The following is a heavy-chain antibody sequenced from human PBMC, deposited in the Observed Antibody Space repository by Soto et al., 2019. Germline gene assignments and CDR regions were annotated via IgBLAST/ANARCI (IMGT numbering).Heavy chain of an antibody. CDR2: ISAYNGNT. CDR1: GYTFTSYG. J-gene: IGHJ4*02. D-gene: IGHD3-9*01. CDR3: ARGEGSVILTGYSY. V-gene: IGHV1-18*01. Sequence: ASVKVSCKASGYTFTSYGISWVRQAPGQGLEWMGWISAYNGNTNFAQKLQGRVTMTTDTSTSTAYMELRSLRSDDTAVYYCARGEGSVILTGYSYWGQGTLVTVSS.